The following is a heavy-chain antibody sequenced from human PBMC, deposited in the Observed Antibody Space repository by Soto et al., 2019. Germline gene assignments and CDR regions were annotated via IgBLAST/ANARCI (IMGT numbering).Heavy chain of an antibody. Sequence: GGSLRLSCAASGFPFSVSAMHWVRQASGKGLEWVGRIRSKANSYATAYAASVKGRFTISRDDSKNTAYLQMNSLKTEDTAVYYCTRQWSDASYWGHXTPVTVSX. CDR1: GFPFSVSA. CDR3: TRQWSDASY. D-gene: IGHD2-15*01. J-gene: IGHJ4*01. CDR2: IRSKANSYAT. V-gene: IGHV3-73*01.